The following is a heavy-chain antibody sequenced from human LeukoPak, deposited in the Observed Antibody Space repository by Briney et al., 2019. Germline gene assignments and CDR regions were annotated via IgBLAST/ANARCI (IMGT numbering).Heavy chain of an antibody. V-gene: IGHV3-30*04. D-gene: IGHD4-23*01. Sequence: GGSLRLSCAASGFTFSSYAMHWVRQAPGKGLEWVAVISYDGSNKYYADSVKGRFTISRDNSKNTLYLQMNSLRAEDTAVYYCARDYGGNSNAFDIWGQGTMVTVSS. CDR3: ARDYGGNSNAFDI. CDR1: GFTFSSYA. J-gene: IGHJ3*02. CDR2: ISYDGSNK.